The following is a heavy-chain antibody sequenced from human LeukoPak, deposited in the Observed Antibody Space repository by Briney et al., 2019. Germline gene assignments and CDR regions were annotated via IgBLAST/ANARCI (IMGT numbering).Heavy chain of an antibody. V-gene: IGHV1-2*02. CDR3: AGASMVRGVKFAFDI. Sequence: ASVKVSCKASGYTFTGYYMHWVRQAPGQGLEWMGWINPNSGGTNYTQKFQGRVTMTRDTSISTAYMELSRLRSDDTAVYYCAGASMVRGVKFAFDIWGQGTMVTVSS. CDR1: GYTFTGYY. CDR2: INPNSGGT. J-gene: IGHJ3*02. D-gene: IGHD3-10*01.